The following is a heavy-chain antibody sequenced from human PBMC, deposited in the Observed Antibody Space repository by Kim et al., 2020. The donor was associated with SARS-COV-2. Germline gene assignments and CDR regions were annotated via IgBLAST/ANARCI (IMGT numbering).Heavy chain of an antibody. D-gene: IGHD6-19*01. CDR1: GFTFSRYA. CDR3: AKVMEGYSSGWYSGDYGMDV. CDR2: ISGSGGST. V-gene: IGHV3-23*01. J-gene: IGHJ6*02. Sequence: GGSLRLSCAASGFTFSRYAMSWVRQAPGKGLEWVSVISGSGGSTYYADSVKGRFTISRDKSKNTLYVQMNSLRAEDTAIYYCAKVMEGYSSGWYSGDYGMDVWGQGTTVTVSS.